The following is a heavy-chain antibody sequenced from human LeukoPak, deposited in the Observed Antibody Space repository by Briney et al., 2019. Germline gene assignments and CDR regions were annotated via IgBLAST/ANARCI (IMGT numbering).Heavy chain of an antibody. J-gene: IGHJ4*02. CDR2: IKEDGSEK. Sequence: GGSLRLSCAASGFTFSSSWMKWVRQAPGKGLESVAVIKEDGSEKYYVDSVKGRFAISRDNAKNTVFLQMNSLRAEDTAVYYCALPLRDGDFYFDYWGQGALVTVSS. D-gene: IGHD4-17*01. CDR3: ALPLRDGDFYFDY. V-gene: IGHV3-7*02. CDR1: GFTFSSSW.